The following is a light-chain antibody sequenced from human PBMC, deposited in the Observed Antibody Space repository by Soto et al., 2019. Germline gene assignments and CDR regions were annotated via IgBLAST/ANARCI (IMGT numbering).Light chain of an antibody. Sequence: EIVMTQSPATLSVSPGERATLSCRASQSVRSNLAWYQQKPGQAPRLLIYGASTRATDIPARFSGSGSETDFTLTISNLQSEDFGVYYWQQYNNWPPITSGQGTRPEIK. CDR3: QQYNNWPPIT. J-gene: IGKJ5*01. CDR2: GAS. V-gene: IGKV3-15*01. CDR1: QSVRSN.